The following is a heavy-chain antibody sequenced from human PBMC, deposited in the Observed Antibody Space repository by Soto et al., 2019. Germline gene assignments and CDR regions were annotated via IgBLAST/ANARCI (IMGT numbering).Heavy chain of an antibody. V-gene: IGHV3-7*03. CDR3: GRDQLILPADDFYYGVDV. CDR1: GFSFSTYW. Sequence: EVQLVESGGGSVQPGESLRLSCLASGFSFSTYWMSWVRQAPGKGLEWVARIKQDGGEKYYVDSVKGRFTVSRHNAKRSLYLQLHTLSADDGGIYYCGRDQLILPADDFYYGVDVWGQGTTVTVSS. CDR2: IKQDGGEK. J-gene: IGHJ6*02.